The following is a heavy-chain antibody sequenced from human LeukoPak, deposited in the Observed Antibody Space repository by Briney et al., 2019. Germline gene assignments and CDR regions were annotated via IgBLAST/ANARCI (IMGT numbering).Heavy chain of an antibody. Sequence: GESLRLSCAASGFTFDAYGLSWVRQAPGKGLEWVSGINWNDGSTDYADSVKGRFTISRDNGKNTLYLQMNSLRAEDTAVYYCAIEDYIGPVDYWGQGTLVTVSS. V-gene: IGHV3-20*04. D-gene: IGHD4-11*01. J-gene: IGHJ4*02. CDR1: GFTFDAYG. CDR3: AIEDYIGPVDY. CDR2: INWNDGST.